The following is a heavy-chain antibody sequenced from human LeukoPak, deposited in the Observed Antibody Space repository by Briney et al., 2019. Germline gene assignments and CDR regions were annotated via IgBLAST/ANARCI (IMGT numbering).Heavy chain of an antibody. CDR1: GFTFSSYA. V-gene: IGHV3-23*01. CDR3: AKVVVPEGMDA. CDR2: TAGSGGST. D-gene: IGHD2-15*01. Sequence: PGGSLRLSCAASGFTFSSYAMSWVRQAPGKGLEWVSGTAGSGGSTYYGDSVKGRFTISRDNSKNTVDLQMNSLRAEDTAVYYCAKVVVPEGMDAWGQGTTVTVSS. J-gene: IGHJ6*02.